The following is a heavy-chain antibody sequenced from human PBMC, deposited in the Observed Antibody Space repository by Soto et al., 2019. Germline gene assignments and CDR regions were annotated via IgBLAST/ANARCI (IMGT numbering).Heavy chain of an antibody. D-gene: IGHD2-2*01. Sequence: GASVKVSCKASGYTFTGYYMHWVRQAPGQGLEWMGWINPNSGGTNYAQKFQGRVTMTRDTSISTAYMELSRLRSDDTAVYYCARESFSRVVPAATGLYYGMDVWGQGTTVTVSS. CDR2: INPNSGGT. CDR3: ARESFSRVVPAATGLYYGMDV. V-gene: IGHV1-2*02. J-gene: IGHJ6*02. CDR1: GYTFTGYY.